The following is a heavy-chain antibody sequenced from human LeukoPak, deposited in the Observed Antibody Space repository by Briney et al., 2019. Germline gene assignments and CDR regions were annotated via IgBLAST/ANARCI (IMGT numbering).Heavy chain of an antibody. V-gene: IGHV3-23*01. CDR3: AKDRGGYTFDS. CDR2: ISGSGDAT. J-gene: IGHJ4*02. Sequence: GGSLRLSCAASGFTFSSYAMSWVRQAPGKGLEWVSAISGSGDATPYADSVKGHFTISRDNSKNTVYLQMNSLRAEDTAVYYCAKDRGGYTFDSWGQGTLVTVSP. D-gene: IGHD3-22*01. CDR1: GFTFSSYA.